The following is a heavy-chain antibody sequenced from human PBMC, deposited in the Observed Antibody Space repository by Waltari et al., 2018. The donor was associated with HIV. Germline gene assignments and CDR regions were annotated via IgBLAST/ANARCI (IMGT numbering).Heavy chain of an antibody. Sequence: EVQLVESGGGLVQPGGSLRLSCAASGFTFSSYWMRWVRQAQGKGLEWVANIKQDGSEKYYVDCVKGRFTISRDNAENSLYLQMNSLRDEDTAVYYCARGGFYGSGSKVNWGQGTLVTVSS. D-gene: IGHD3-10*01. CDR3: ARGGFYGSGSKVN. J-gene: IGHJ4*02. CDR1: GFTFSSYW. CDR2: IKQDGSEK. V-gene: IGHV3-7*04.